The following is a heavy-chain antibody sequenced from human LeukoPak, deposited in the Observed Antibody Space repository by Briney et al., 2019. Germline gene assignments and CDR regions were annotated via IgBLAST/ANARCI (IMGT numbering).Heavy chain of an antibody. CDR2: ISYDGGNK. V-gene: IGHV3-30-3*01. Sequence: PGGSLRLSCAASGFTFSNYAMHWVRQAPGKGLEWVAVISYDGGNKNYADSGEGRFTISRDNSKNTLSLQVNSLRVEDTAVYYCAREGSFSSSSGASYFDYWGQGTLVTVSS. CDR1: GFTFSNYA. CDR3: AREGSFSSSSGASYFDY. D-gene: IGHD6-6*01. J-gene: IGHJ4*02.